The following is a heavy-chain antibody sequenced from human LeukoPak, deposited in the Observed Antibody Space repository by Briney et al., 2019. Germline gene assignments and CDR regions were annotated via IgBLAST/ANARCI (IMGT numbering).Heavy chain of an antibody. Sequence: SETLSLTCTVSGGSISSYYSSWIRQPPGKGLEWIGYIYYSGITNYNPSLKSRVTISVDTSKNQFSLKLSSVTAADTAVYYCARGLYYDFWWGYGTLYFDYWGQGTLVTVSS. CDR2: IYYSGIT. CDR3: ARGLYYDFWWGYGTLYFDY. J-gene: IGHJ4*02. V-gene: IGHV4-59*01. CDR1: GGSISSYY. D-gene: IGHD3-3*01.